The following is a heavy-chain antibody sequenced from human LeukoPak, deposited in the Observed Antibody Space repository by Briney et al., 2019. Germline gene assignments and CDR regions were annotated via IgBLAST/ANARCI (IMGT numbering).Heavy chain of an antibody. CDR1: GGSTSSSDW. V-gene: IGHV4-4*02. J-gene: IGHJ4*02. Sequence: PSGTLSLTCAVSGGSTSSSDWWSWVRQPPGKGLEWIGKIYHSGSTNYNPSLKSRVTISVDKSKNQFSLKLSSVTAADTAVYYCARDLGVRGKIDYWGQGTLVTVSS. CDR2: IYHSGST. CDR3: ARDLGVRGKIDY. D-gene: IGHD3-10*01.